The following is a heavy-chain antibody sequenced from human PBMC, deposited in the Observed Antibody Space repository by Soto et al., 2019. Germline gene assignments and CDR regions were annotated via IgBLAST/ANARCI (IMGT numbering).Heavy chain of an antibody. CDR1: GYTFSSFH. Sequence: ASVKVSCKASGYTFSSFHINWVRQAAGQGLEWMGWVDPNRGHSDSVQNFRGRVTMTTNISASTAYLELRGLRSDDTGVYYCARAAYRSLSFLSHWAQGTLVTVSS. CDR2: VDPNRGHS. CDR3: ARAAYRSLSFLSH. J-gene: IGHJ4*02. D-gene: IGHD6-19*01. V-gene: IGHV1-8*01.